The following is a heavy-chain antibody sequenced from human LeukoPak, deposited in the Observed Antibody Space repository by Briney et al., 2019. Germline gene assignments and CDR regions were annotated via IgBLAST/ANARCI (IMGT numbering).Heavy chain of an antibody. D-gene: IGHD2-21*02. J-gene: IGHJ3*02. V-gene: IGHV4-59*01. CDR2: IYYSGST. CDR3: ARRGIAYCGGDCYYAFDI. Sequence: SETLSLTCTVSGVSISSYYWSWIRQPPGKGLEWIGYIYYSGSTNYNPSLKSRVTISVDTSKNQFSLKLSSVTAADTAVYYCARRGIAYCGGDCYYAFDIWGQGTMVTVSS. CDR1: GVSISSYY.